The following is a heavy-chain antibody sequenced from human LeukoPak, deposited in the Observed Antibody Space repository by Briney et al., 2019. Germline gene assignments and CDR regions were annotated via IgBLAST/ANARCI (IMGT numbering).Heavy chain of an antibody. Sequence: GGSLRLSCAASGFTFSSYNMNWVRQAPGKGLERVSSTSSSSSYIYYADSVKGRFTISRDNAKNSLYLQMNSLRAEDTAVYSCTVKTGGDYPHFDYWGQGTLVTVSS. V-gene: IGHV3-21*01. CDR2: TSSSSSYI. CDR3: TVKTGGDYPHFDY. CDR1: GFTFSSYN. J-gene: IGHJ4*02. D-gene: IGHD4-17*01.